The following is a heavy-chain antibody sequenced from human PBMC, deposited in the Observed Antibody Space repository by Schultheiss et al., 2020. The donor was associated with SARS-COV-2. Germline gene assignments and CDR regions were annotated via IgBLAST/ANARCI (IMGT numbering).Heavy chain of an antibody. CDR3: ARDLSHSNTQLRGRGGMDV. CDR1: GGSISSGGYY. D-gene: IGHD4-11*01. CDR2: IYYSGST. Sequence: SETLSLTCTVSGGSISSGGYYWSWIRQPPGKGLEWIGYIYYSGSTNYNPSLKSRVTISVDTSKNQFSLKLSSVTAADTAVYYCARDLSHSNTQLRGRGGMDVWGQGTTVTVSS. V-gene: IGHV4-61*08. J-gene: IGHJ6*02.